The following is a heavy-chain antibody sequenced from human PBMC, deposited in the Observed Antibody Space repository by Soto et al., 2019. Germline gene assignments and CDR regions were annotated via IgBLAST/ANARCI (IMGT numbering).Heavy chain of an antibody. V-gene: IGHV3-23*01. Sequence: EVQLLDSGGGLVQPGGSLRLSCAASGFTFSSYAMSWVRQAPGKGLEWVSVISGSGGSTYYADSVKGRFTISRDNSKNTLYLQMNSLRAEDTAVYYCAKSTVVRGEEIYYYYYMDVWGKGTTVTVSS. CDR2: ISGSGGST. D-gene: IGHD3-10*01. J-gene: IGHJ6*03. CDR1: GFTFSSYA. CDR3: AKSTVVRGEEIYYYYYMDV.